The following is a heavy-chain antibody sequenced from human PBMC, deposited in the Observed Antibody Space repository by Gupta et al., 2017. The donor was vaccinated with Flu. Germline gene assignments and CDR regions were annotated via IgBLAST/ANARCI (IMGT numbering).Heavy chain of an antibody. CDR3: AEDRCHSDDAFD. J-gene: IGHJ3*02. CDR1: FDDYA. V-gene: IGHV3-9*01. Sequence: FDDYAMHWVRQAPGKGMEWVSGISWNSGSIGYADSVKGRFTISRDNAYDSLDLQTKTLRAEDTALYEGAEDRCHSDDAFD. D-gene: IGHD2-8*01. CDR2: ISWNSGSI.